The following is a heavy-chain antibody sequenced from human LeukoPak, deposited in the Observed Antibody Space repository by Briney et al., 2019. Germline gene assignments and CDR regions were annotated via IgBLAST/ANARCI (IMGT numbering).Heavy chain of an antibody. V-gene: IGHV4-39*07. Sequence: SETLSLTCTVSGGSISRTSYNWGWIRQPPGKGLGWIGSIYYSGTTSYNPSLKSRVTISVDTSKNQFSLKLSSVTALDTAVYYCARTGSDNWFDPWGQGTLVTVSS. J-gene: IGHJ5*02. D-gene: IGHD3-10*01. CDR1: GGSISRTSYN. CDR3: ARTGSDNWFDP. CDR2: IYYSGTT.